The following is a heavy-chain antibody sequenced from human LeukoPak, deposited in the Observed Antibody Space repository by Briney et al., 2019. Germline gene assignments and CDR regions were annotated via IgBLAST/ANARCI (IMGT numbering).Heavy chain of an antibody. Sequence: GGSLRLSCVGSVFTISNYWMHWVRQAPGTGLVWVSRIHPDGSITTYADSVKGRFTISRDNAKNTLYLQMNSLRAEDTAVYYCAPQQTYSPYNWFDPWGQGTLVTVSS. CDR2: IHPDGSIT. CDR3: APQQTYSPYNWFDP. V-gene: IGHV3-74*03. CDR1: VFTISNYW. J-gene: IGHJ5*02. D-gene: IGHD5-12*01.